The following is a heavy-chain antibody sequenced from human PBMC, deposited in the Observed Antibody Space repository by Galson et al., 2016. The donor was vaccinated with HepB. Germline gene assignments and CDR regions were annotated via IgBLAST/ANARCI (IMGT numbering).Heavy chain of an antibody. J-gene: IGHJ2*01. CDR3: TREFDL. Sequence: SLRLSCAASGFSLGNYWMNWARQAPGKGLEWLANIKKDGSEINYVDSVKGRFTISRDSAKNSLFLQMNTLRVEDTAVYYCTREFDLWGRGTQVTVSS. CDR1: GFSLGNYW. V-gene: IGHV3-7*04. CDR2: IKKDGSEI.